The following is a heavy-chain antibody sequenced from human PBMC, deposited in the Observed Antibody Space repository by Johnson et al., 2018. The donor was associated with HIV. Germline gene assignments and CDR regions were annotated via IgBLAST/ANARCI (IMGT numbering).Heavy chain of an antibody. CDR2: IWYDGSNK. CDR3: AKGLNWGGDAFDI. J-gene: IGHJ3*02. Sequence: QVQVVESGGGVVQPGRSLRLSCAASGFTFSSYGMHWVRQAPGKGLEWVAVIWYDGSNKYYADSVKGRFTISRDNSKNTLYLQMNSLRAEDTAVYYCAKGLNWGGDAFDIWGQGTMVTVSS. V-gene: IGHV3-33*06. CDR1: GFTFSSYG. D-gene: IGHD7-27*01.